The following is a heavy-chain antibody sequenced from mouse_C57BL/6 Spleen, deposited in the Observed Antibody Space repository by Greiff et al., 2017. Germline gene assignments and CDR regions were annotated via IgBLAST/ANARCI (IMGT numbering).Heavy chain of an antibody. CDR2: IYPGSGST. V-gene: IGHV1-55*01. J-gene: IGHJ1*03. D-gene: IGHD2-12*01. Sequence: QVQLQQPGAELAKPGASVKMSCKASGYTFTSYWITWVKQRPGQGLEWIGDIYPGSGSTNYNEKFKSKATLTVDTSSSTAYMQLSSLTSEDSAVYYCARSAYDDGSFDVWGTGTTVTVSS. CDR1: GYTFTSYW. CDR3: ARSAYDDGSFDV.